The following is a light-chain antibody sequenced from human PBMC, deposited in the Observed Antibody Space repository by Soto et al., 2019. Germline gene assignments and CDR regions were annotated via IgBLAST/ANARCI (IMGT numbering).Light chain of an antibody. Sequence: SYELTQPSSVSVSPGQTARITCSGDVLAKKYARWFQQKPGQAPVLLIYNDSERPSGIPERFSGSGSGTTVTLTISGAQVEDEADYCCYSAAGIDLVVFGGGTKVTVL. V-gene: IGLV3-27*01. CDR1: VLAKKY. J-gene: IGLJ2*01. CDR3: YSAAGIDLVV. CDR2: NDS.